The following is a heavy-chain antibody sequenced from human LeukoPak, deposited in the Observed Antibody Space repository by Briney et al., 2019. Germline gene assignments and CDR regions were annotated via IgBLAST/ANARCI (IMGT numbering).Heavy chain of an antibody. CDR2: ISGSGLTT. D-gene: IGHD4-11*01. CDR1: GFTFGDYY. CDR3: ATDSLTATN. J-gene: IGHJ4*02. V-gene: IGHV3-11*04. Sequence: GGSLRLSCAASGFTFGDYYMSWIRQTPGKGLEYVSYISGSGLTTDYADSAKGRFTISRDNAKNSLYLQMNSLRAEDTAVYYCATDSLTATNWGQGTLVTVSS.